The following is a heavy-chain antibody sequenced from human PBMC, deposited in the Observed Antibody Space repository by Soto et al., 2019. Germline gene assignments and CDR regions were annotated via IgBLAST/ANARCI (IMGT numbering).Heavy chain of an antibody. CDR2: IGTAGET. Sequence: EMQLVASGGGLVQPGGSLRLSCAASGFSINYYDMHWVRQGTGKSLEWVSRIGTAGETHYPGSVKGRFTISREGAKNSLHLQMNSLRVEDTAVYYCAREKNWTLSGGGMDVWGQGTTVTVSS. V-gene: IGHV3-13*01. CDR1: GFSINYYD. CDR3: AREKNWTLSGGGMDV. D-gene: IGHD6-25*01. J-gene: IGHJ6*02.